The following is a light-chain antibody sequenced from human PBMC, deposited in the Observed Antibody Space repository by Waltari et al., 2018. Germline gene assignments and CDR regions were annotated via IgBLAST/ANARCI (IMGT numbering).Light chain of an antibody. V-gene: IGLV1-44*01. J-gene: IGLJ2*01. CDR2: GVN. Sequence: QSVLTPPPSLPGTPGQRAPIPFSGRNSNSGSNSVNCYQRLPGTAPKLLIYGVNTRPVGVPDRFSGSQFGTSASLAITGLQAEDEADYYCQSYDPDLSVVFGGGTKLTVL. CDR3: QSYDPDLSVV. CDR1: NSNSGSNS.